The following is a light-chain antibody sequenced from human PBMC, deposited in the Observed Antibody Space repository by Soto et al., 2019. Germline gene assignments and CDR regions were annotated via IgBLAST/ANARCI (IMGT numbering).Light chain of an antibody. V-gene: IGKV1-6*01. CDR2: ATS. CDR3: LQEYRYPLT. CDR1: QCIGND. Sequence: AIQMTHSPCSLAASVGDRVSITCRASQCIGNDLVWFQQKPGKAPKVLISATSSLQTGVPSRFSGSGSGTYFTLTITSLQVEDFATYFCLQEYRYPLTFGGGTKVDIK. J-gene: IGKJ4*01.